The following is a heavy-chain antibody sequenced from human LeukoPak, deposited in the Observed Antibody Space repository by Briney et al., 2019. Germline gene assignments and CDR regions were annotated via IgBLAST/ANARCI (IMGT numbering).Heavy chain of an antibody. CDR1: GFTFSSYW. V-gene: IGHV3-74*01. J-gene: IGHJ2*01. CDR3: ARAKTGNWYFDL. CDR2: IKTDGTIT. D-gene: IGHD3-10*01. Sequence: GGSLGLSCAASGFTFSSYWIHWVRQAPGEGLVWVSRIKTDGTITTYADSVEGRFTISRDNAKNTVYLQMNGLRAEDTAVYYCARAKTGNWYFDLWGRGTLVTVSS.